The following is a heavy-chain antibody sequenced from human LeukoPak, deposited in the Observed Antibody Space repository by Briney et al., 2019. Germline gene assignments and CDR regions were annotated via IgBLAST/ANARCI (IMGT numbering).Heavy chain of an antibody. CDR1: GGSISSYY. Sequence: SETLSLTCTVSGGSISSYYWSWIRQPPGKGLEWIGYIYYSGSTNYNPSLKSRVTISVDTSKSQFSLKLSSVTAADTAVYYCARARNTIFGVVTPYYYYGMDVWGQGTTVTVSS. CDR3: ARARNTIFGVVTPYYYYGMDV. D-gene: IGHD3-3*01. CDR2: IYYSGST. V-gene: IGHV4-59*01. J-gene: IGHJ6*02.